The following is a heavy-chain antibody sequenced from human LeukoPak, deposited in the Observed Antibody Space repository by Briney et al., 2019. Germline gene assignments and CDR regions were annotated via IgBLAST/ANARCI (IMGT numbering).Heavy chain of an antibody. Sequence: GGSLRLSRAASGFTVSSSSMNWVRQAPGKGLEWVSFIYGSGTTYYGDSVKGRFTISRDNSKNTLYLQMISLRAEDTAVYYCARDPGGDGGFDSWGRGTLVTVSS. CDR3: ARDPGGDGGFDS. V-gene: IGHV3-66*03. CDR1: GFTVSSSS. J-gene: IGHJ4*02. D-gene: IGHD3-16*01. CDR2: IYGSGTT.